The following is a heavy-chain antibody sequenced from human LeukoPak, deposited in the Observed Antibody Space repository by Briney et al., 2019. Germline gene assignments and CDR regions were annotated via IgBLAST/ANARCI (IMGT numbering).Heavy chain of an antibody. CDR1: GFTFSSYE. D-gene: IGHD3-22*01. V-gene: IGHV3-21*01. J-gene: IGHJ4*02. Sequence: GGSLRLSCAASGFTFSSYEMNWVRQAPGKGLEWVSSISSDSSYIYYADSVKGRFTISRDNAKNSLYLQMNSLRAEDTAVYYCARRRRPSDSTGNCPDFDYWGQGTLVTVSS. CDR2: ISSDSSYI. CDR3: ARRRRPSDSTGNCPDFDY.